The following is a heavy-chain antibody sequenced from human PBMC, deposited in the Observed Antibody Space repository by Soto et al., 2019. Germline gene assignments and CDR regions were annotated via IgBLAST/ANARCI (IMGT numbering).Heavy chain of an antibody. D-gene: IGHD3-16*01. V-gene: IGHV2-5*01. J-gene: IGHJ5*02. Sequence: SGPTLVNPTQTLTLTCTFSGFSLSTSGVGVGWIRQPPGKALEWLALIYWNDDKRYSPSLKSRLTITKDTSKNQVVLTMTNMDPVDTATYYCAHLYEHYDYVWGTYHHWGQGTLVTVSS. CDR1: GFSLSTSGVG. CDR2: IYWNDDK. CDR3: AHLYEHYDYVWGTYHH.